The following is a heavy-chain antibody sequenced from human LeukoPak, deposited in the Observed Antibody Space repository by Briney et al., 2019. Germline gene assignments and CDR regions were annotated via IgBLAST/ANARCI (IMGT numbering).Heavy chain of an antibody. J-gene: IGHJ3*02. V-gene: IGHV1-18*01. D-gene: IGHD2-8*01. Sequence: GASVKVSCKASGYTFTSYGISWVRQAPGQGLEWMGWISAYNGNTNYAQKLQGRVTMTTDTSTSTAYMELRSLRSDDTAVYYCARSSVGLGTKKSLGAFDIWGQGTMVTVSS. CDR1: GYTFTSYG. CDR3: ARSSVGLGTKKSLGAFDI. CDR2: ISAYNGNT.